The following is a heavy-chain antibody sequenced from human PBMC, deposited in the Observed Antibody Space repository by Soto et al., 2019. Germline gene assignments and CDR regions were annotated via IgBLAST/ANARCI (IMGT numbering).Heavy chain of an antibody. Sequence: GGSLRLSCAASGFTFSNAWMSWVRQAPGKGLEWVGRIKSKTDGGTTDYAAPVKGRFTISRDDSKNTLYLQMNSLKTEDTAVYYCTNGYDYGDYTLNDAFDIWGQGTMVTVSS. J-gene: IGHJ3*02. V-gene: IGHV3-15*01. CDR1: GFTFSNAW. D-gene: IGHD4-17*01. CDR3: TNGYDYGDYTLNDAFDI. CDR2: IKSKTDGGTT.